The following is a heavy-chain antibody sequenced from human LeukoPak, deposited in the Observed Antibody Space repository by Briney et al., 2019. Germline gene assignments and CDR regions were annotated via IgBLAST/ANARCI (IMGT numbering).Heavy chain of an antibody. V-gene: IGHV3-33*03. D-gene: IGHD2-21*02. CDR3: AKDMVVTAMRGAFDI. CDR1: GFTFSSYA. Sequence: GGSLRLSCAASGFTFSSYAMSWVRQAPGMGLEWVAVIWYDGSNKYYADSVKGRFTISRDNAKNSLYLQMNSLRAEDTALYYCAKDMVVTAMRGAFDIWGQGTMVTVSS. J-gene: IGHJ3*02. CDR2: IWYDGSNK.